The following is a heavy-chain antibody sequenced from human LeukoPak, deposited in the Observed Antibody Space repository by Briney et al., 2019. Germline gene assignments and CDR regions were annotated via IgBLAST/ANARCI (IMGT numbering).Heavy chain of an antibody. Sequence: ASVTVSCKASGGTFSSYAISWVRQAPGQGLEWMGGIIPIFGTANYAQKFQGRGTITADESTSTAYMELSSLRSEDTAVYYCARAGYCSSTSCPPYNWFDPWGQGTLVTVSS. J-gene: IGHJ5*02. CDR3: ARAGYCSSTSCPPYNWFDP. CDR2: IIPIFGTA. V-gene: IGHV1-69*13. CDR1: GGTFSSYA. D-gene: IGHD2-2*01.